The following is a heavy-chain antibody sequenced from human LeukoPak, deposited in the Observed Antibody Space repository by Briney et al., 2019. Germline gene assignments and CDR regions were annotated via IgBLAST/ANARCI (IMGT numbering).Heavy chain of an antibody. J-gene: IGHJ6*03. CDR1: GGSISSSSYY. CDR2: IYYSGST. V-gene: IGHV4-39*01. D-gene: IGHD4-11*01. CDR3: AGYSGYYYYMDV. Sequence: PSETLSLTCTVSGGSISSSSYYWGWIRQPPGKGREWIGSIYYSGSTYYNPSLKSRVTISVDTSKNQFSLKLSSVTAADTAVYYCAGYSGYYYYMDVWGKGTTVTVSS.